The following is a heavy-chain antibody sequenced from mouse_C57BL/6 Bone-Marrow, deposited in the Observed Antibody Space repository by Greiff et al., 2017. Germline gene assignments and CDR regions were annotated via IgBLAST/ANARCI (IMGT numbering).Heavy chain of an antibody. D-gene: IGHD1-1*01. CDR3: ARYDSYYYYWYFDV. CDR2: IYPRSGNT. V-gene: IGHV1-81*01. CDR1: GYTFTSYG. J-gene: IGHJ1*03. Sequence: QVQLQQSGAELARPGASVKLSCKASGYTFTSYGISWVKQRTGQGLEWIGEIYPRSGNTYYNEKFKGKATLTADKSSSTAYMQFSSLTSEDSAIYYCARYDSYYYYWYFDVWGTGTTVTVSS.